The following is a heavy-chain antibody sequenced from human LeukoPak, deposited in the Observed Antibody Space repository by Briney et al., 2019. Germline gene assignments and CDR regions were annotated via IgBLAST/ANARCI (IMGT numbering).Heavy chain of an antibody. CDR3: ALGYCSSTSCPPPYYYMDV. D-gene: IGHD2-2*01. V-gene: IGHV1-69*13. J-gene: IGHJ6*03. Sequence: SVKVSCKASGGTFSSYAISWVRQAPGQGLEWMGGIIPIFGTANYEQKFQGRVTITADESTSTAYMELSSLRSEDTAVYYCALGYCSSTSCPPPYYYMDVWGKGTTVTVSS. CDR2: IIPIFGTA. CDR1: GGTFSSYA.